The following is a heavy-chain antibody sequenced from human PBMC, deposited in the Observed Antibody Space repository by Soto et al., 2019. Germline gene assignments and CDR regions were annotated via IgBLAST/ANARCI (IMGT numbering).Heavy chain of an antibody. Sequence: GGSLRLSCRASGFTFSNALMSWVRQAPGKGLEWVGRIKSKTDGGTTDYAAPVKGRFTISRDDSKNTLYLQMNSLKTEDTAVYYCTTLSITIFGVVLMDVWGQGTTVTVSS. D-gene: IGHD3-3*01. CDR3: TTLSITIFGVVLMDV. CDR2: IKSKTDGGTT. CDR1: GFTFSNAL. J-gene: IGHJ6*02. V-gene: IGHV3-15*01.